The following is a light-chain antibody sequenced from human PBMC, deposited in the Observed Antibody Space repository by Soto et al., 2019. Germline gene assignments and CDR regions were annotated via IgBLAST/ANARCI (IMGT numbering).Light chain of an antibody. Sequence: EIVMTQSPATLSVSPGERATLSCRASQSVSSNLAWYQQKPCQAPRLLIYGSSTRATGIPARFSGSGSGTEFTLTINSLQSEDFAVYYCQQYNNWPLYTFGQGTKLEIK. CDR3: QQYNNWPLYT. J-gene: IGKJ2*01. CDR2: GSS. V-gene: IGKV3-15*01. CDR1: QSVSSN.